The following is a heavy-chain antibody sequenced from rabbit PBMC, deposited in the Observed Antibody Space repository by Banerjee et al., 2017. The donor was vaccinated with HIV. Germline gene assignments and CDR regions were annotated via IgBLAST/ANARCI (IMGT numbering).Heavy chain of an antibody. V-gene: IGHV1S45*01. J-gene: IGHJ4*01. D-gene: IGHD4-1*01. CDR2: INTSSGNT. Sequence: QEQLEESGGDLVKPEGSLTLTCTASGFSFSNKYVMCWVRQAPGKGLEWIACINTSSGNTVYASWVSGRFTISSDNAQNTVDLQLNSLTAADTATYFCAIYISGWDYFDLWGQGPLVTVS. CDR1: GFSFSNKYV. CDR3: AIYISGWDYFDL.